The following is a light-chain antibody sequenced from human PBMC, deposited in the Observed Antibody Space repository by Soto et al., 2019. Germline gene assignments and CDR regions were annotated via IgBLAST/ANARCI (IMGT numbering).Light chain of an antibody. CDR3: LQDINYPWT. V-gene: IGKV1-6*01. CDR1: QGIGNA. Sequence: AIQMTQSPSSLSASVGDRVTISCRASQGIGNALGWYQRKPGKPPKVLIYGASNLQSGVPPRFSGSGSGTDFTLAISSLQPEDSATYYCLQDINYPWTFGQGSMVDVK. CDR2: GAS. J-gene: IGKJ1*01.